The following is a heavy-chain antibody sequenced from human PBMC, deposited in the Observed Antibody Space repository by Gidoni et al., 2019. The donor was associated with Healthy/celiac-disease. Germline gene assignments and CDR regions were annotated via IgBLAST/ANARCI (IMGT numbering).Heavy chain of an antibody. CDR2: ISYDGSNK. CDR1: GFPFSSYG. V-gene: IGHV3-30*18. CDR3: AKDGSGSGWDAFDI. Sequence: QVQLVESGGGVVQPGRSLRLSCAASGFPFSSYGMHWVRQAPGKGLEWVAVISYDGSNKYYADAVKGRFTISRDNSKNTLYLQMNSLRAEDTAVYYCAKDGSGSGWDAFDIWGQGTMVTVSS. D-gene: IGHD6-19*01. J-gene: IGHJ3*02.